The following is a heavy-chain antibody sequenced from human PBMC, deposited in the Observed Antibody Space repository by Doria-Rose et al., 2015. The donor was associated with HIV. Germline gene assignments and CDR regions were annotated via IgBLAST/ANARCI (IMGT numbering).Heavy chain of an antibody. Sequence: QVQLVESGPGLVKPSETLSLTCSMSGASVSSRGYYWNWIRQVPGKGLESLGYTYYTGTSDYSPSLKSRLNMAADTSKNQFSLKLSFVTVADTAVYYCARMGSCRELDYGGQGALVIVSA. CDR3: ARMGSCRELDY. CDR1: GASVSSRGYY. CDR2: TYYTGTS. V-gene: IGHV4-31*03. J-gene: IGHJ4*02. D-gene: IGHD2-15*01.